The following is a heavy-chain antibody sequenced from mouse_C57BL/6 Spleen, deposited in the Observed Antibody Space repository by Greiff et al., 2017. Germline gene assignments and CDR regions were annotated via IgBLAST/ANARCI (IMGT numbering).Heavy chain of an antibody. CDR3: ARSPFITTVVTYWYFDV. D-gene: IGHD1-1*01. CDR1: GYTFTSYW. V-gene: IGHV1-64*01. J-gene: IGHJ1*03. Sequence: QVQLQQPGAELVKPGASVKLSCKASGYTFTSYWMHWVKQRPGQGLKWIGMIHPNSGSTNYNEKFKSKATLTVDKSSSTAYMQLSSLTSEDSAVYYCARSPFITTVVTYWYFDVWGTGTTVTVSS. CDR2: IHPNSGST.